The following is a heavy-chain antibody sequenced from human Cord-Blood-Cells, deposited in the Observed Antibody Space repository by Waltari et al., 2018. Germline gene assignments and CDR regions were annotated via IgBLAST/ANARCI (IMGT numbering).Heavy chain of an antibody. D-gene: IGHD2-21*01. CDR3: ARVRGVVIAIDY. Sequence: QVQLQQWGAGLLKPSDTLSLTCAVYAGSFRGYYWSWIRQPPGKGLEWIGEINHSGSTNYNPSLKSRVTISVDTSKNQFSLKLSAVTAADTAGYYCARVRGVVIAIDYWGQGTLVTVSS. CDR2: INHSGST. V-gene: IGHV4-34*01. CDR1: AGSFRGYY. J-gene: IGHJ4*02.